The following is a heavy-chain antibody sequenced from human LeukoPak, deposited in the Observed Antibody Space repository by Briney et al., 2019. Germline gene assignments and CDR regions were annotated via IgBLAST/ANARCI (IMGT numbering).Heavy chain of an antibody. CDR1: GGSISSYY. CDR2: IYYSGST. V-gene: IGHV4-59*01. Sequence: PSETLSLTCTVSGGSISSYYWSWIRQPPGKGLEWIGYIYYSGSTNYNPSLKSRVTISVDTSKNQFSLELSSVTAADTAVYYCARGGAATRFRFDYWGQGTLVTVSS. J-gene: IGHJ4*02. D-gene: IGHD2-15*01. CDR3: ARGGAATRFRFDY.